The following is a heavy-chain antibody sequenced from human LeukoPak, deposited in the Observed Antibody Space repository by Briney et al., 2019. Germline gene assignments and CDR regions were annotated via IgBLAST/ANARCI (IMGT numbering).Heavy chain of an antibody. CDR2: IFGSGGSP. D-gene: IGHD5-18*01. J-gene: IGHJ4*02. V-gene: IGHV3-23*01. CDR3: GKTTVGYSSGQKPAWPVDY. CDR1: GFTFGSHA. Sequence: GGSLRLSCEASGFTFGSHAMYWVRQAPGKELEWVAGIFGSGGSPHYADPVKGRFTISRDNSRNTVYLQINSLRAEGTAVYYCGKTTVGYSSGQKPAWPVDYWGQGTLVTVSS.